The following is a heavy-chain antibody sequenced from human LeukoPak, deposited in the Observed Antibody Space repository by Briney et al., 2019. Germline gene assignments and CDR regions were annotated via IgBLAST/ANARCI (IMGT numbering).Heavy chain of an antibody. J-gene: IGHJ3*02. Sequence: SETLSLTCTVSGGSISSGGYYWGWIRQPPGKGLEWIGSIYYSGSTYYNPSLKSRVTISVDTSKNQFSLKLTSVTAADTAVYYCARAVGAYCGGDCYHDAFDIWGQGTMVTVSS. CDR1: GGSISSGGYY. V-gene: IGHV4-39*07. D-gene: IGHD2-21*02. CDR3: ARAVGAYCGGDCYHDAFDI. CDR2: IYYSGST.